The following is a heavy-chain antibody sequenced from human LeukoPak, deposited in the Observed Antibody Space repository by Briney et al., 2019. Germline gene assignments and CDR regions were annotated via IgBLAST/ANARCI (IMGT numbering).Heavy chain of an antibody. J-gene: IGHJ4*02. CDR2: INPNSGGT. CDR3: AGIAVANGGFDY. Sequence: ASVKVSCKATGYTFTGYYMHWVRQAPGQGLEWMGWINPNSGGTNYAQKFQGRVTMTRDTSISTAYMELSRLRSDDTAVYYCAGIAVANGGFDYWGQGTLVTVSS. D-gene: IGHD6-19*01. V-gene: IGHV1-2*02. CDR1: GYTFTGYY.